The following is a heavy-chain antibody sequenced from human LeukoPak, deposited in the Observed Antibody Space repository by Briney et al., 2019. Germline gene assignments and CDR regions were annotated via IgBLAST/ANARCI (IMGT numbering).Heavy chain of an antibody. J-gene: IGHJ3*02. CDR3: ARDSHSPYYYDSSGYRDAFDI. CDR1: GYTFTSYA. V-gene: IGHV7-4-1*02. CDR2: INTNTGNP. Sequence: ASVKVSCKASGYTFTSYATNWVRQAPGQGLEWMGWINTNTGNPTYAQGFTGRFVFSLDTSVSTAYLQISSLKAEDTAVYYCARDSHSPYYYDSSGYRDAFDIWGQGTMVTVSS. D-gene: IGHD3-22*01.